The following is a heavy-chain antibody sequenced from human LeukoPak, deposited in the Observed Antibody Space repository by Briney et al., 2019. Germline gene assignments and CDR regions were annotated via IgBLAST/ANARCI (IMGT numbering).Heavy chain of an antibody. D-gene: IGHD3-22*01. J-gene: IGHJ1*01. V-gene: IGHV3-48*01. Sequence: PGGSLRLSCAASGLTFSSHWMHWVRQAPGKGLEWVSYISSSSSTIYYADSVKGRFTISRDNSKNTLYLQMNSLRAEDTAVYYCARDPSYDSSGYYYFRRGRLGYFQHWGQGTLVTVSS. CDR2: ISSSSSTI. CDR1: GLTFSSHW. CDR3: ARDPSYDSSGYYYFRRGRLGYFQH.